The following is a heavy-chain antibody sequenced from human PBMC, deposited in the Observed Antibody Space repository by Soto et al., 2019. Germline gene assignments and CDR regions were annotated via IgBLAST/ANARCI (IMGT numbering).Heavy chain of an antibody. D-gene: IGHD3-16*01. CDR3: ARRWGDL. V-gene: IGHV3-48*03. Sequence: HPGVSLRLSCAASGFFFSSFEMNWVRQAPGKGLEWVSYISSSGSTIYYAELVKGRFTISRDNAQNSLYLQMNSLRAEDTAVYYCARRWGDLWGQGALVTVSS. J-gene: IGHJ4*02. CDR2: ISSSGSTI. CDR1: GFFFSSFE.